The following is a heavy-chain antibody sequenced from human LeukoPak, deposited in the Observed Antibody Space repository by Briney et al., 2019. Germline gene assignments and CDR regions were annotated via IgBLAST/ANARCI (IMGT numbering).Heavy chain of an antibody. Sequence: GGSLRLSCAASGFTFSSYSMNWVRQAPGKGLEWVSSISSSSSYIYYADSVKGRFTISRDNSKNTLYLQMNSLRAEDTAVYYCAKGQYDFWSGYSLTNWFDPWGQGTLVTVSS. J-gene: IGHJ5*02. D-gene: IGHD3-3*01. V-gene: IGHV3-21*01. CDR2: ISSSSSYI. CDR1: GFTFSSYS. CDR3: AKGQYDFWSGYSLTNWFDP.